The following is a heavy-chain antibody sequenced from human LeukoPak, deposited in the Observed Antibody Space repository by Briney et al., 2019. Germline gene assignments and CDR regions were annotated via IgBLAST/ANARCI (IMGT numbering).Heavy chain of an antibody. CDR3: ARENYYYYYMDV. V-gene: IGHV3-53*01. CDR1: GLTVSSNF. J-gene: IGHJ6*03. CDR2: IYSGGTT. Sequence: GGSLRLSCAASGLTVSSNFMSWVRQAPGKGLEWVSVIYSGGTTYYADSVRGRFTISRDNAKNSLYLQMNSLRAEDTAVYYCARENYYYYYMDVWGKGTTVTVS.